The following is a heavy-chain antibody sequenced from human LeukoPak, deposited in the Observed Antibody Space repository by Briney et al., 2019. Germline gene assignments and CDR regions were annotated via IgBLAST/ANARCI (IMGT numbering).Heavy chain of an antibody. CDR3: ARADTVTSGFDY. CDR2: ISGNSGSI. D-gene: IGHD4-17*01. J-gene: IGHJ4*02. CDR1: GFTFDGYG. Sequence: GGSLRLSCAASGFTFDGYGMHWVRQAPGKGLEWVSGISGNSGSIGYADSVKGRFTISRDNAKNSLYLQMNSLRAEDTAVYYCARADTVTSGFDYWGQGTLVTVSS. V-gene: IGHV3-9*01.